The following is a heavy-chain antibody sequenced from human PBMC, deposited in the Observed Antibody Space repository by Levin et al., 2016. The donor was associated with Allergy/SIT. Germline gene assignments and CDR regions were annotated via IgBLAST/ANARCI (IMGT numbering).Heavy chain of an antibody. D-gene: IGHD5-18*01. Sequence: GGSLRLSCAASGFTFSSYGMHWVRQAPGKGLEWVAVIWYDGSNKYYADSVKGRFTISRDNSKNTLYLQMNSLRAEDTAVYYCARGAYVDTAMVGAFDIWGQGTMVTVSS. V-gene: IGHV3-33*01. CDR1: GFTFSSYG. CDR2: IWYDGSNK. J-gene: IGHJ3*02. CDR3: ARGAYVDTAMVGAFDI.